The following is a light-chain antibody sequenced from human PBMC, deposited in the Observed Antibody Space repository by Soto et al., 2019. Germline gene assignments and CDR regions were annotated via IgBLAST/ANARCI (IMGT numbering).Light chain of an antibody. J-gene: IGKJ2*01. Sequence: DIQMTQSPSALSASVGDRVTITCRASQSISVYLNWYQQTPGKAPKLLIYAASSLQSGVPSRFSGSGSGTDFTLTISSLQPEDFATYYCQQSDSTPTFGQGTKVEIK. CDR3: QQSDSTPT. CDR1: QSISVY. CDR2: AAS. V-gene: IGKV1-39*01.